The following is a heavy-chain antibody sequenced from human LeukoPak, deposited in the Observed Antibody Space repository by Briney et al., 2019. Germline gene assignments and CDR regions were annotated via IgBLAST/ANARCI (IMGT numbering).Heavy chain of an antibody. D-gene: IGHD2-21*01. J-gene: IGHJ3*02. CDR1: GGSISSSSYY. Sequence: SETLSLTCTVSGGSISSSSYYWGWIRQPPGKGLEWIGSIYYSGNTYYNPSLKSRVTISVDTSKNQFSLKLSSVTAADTAVYYCARDRRVRGFDIWGQGTMVTVSS. CDR2: IYYSGNT. V-gene: IGHV4-39*07. CDR3: ARDRRVRGFDI.